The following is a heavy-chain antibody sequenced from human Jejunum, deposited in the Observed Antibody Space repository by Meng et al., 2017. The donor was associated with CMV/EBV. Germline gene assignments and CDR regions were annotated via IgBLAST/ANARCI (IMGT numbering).Heavy chain of an antibody. CDR2: IYYSGST. D-gene: IGHD3-10*01. Sequence: QLQLQESGPGLVKPSETLSFTCTVSGGSISSRSYYWGWIRQPPGKGLEWIGSIYYSGSTYYNPSLKSRVTISVDTSKNQFFLKLSSVTAADAAVYHCLRGSGGSVWGQGTLVTVSS. CDR1: GGSISSRSYY. J-gene: IGHJ1*01. V-gene: IGHV4-39*07. CDR3: LRGSGGSV.